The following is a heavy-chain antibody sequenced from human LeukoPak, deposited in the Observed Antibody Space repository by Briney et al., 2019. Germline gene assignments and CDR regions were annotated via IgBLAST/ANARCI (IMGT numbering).Heavy chain of an antibody. CDR3: AVGSYWDPGDY. CDR2: IYTSGST. Sequence: PSETLSLTCTVSGGSISSGSYYWSWIRQPAGKGLEWIGRIYTSGSTNYNPSLKSRVTISVDTSKNQFSLKLSSVTAADTAVYYCAVGSYWDPGDYWGQGTLVTVSS. V-gene: IGHV4-61*02. CDR1: GGSISSGSYY. D-gene: IGHD1-26*01. J-gene: IGHJ4*02.